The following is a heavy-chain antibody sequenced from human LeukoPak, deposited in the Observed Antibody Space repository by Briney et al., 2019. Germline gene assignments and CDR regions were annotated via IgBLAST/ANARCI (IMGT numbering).Heavy chain of an antibody. D-gene: IGHD3-10*01. Sequence: GGSLRLSCAASGFTFSSHWMSWVRQAPGKGLEWVANINQDGSEKYYVDSLKGRFTIPRDNAKNSLYVQMTSLRAEDTAVYYCARDHVVRGVVWDYWGQGTLVTVSS. CDR2: INQDGSEK. CDR3: ARDHVVRGVVWDY. J-gene: IGHJ4*02. CDR1: GFTFSSHW. V-gene: IGHV3-7*05.